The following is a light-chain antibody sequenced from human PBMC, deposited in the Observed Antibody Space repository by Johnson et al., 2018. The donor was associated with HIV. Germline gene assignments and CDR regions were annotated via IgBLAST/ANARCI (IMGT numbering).Light chain of an antibody. CDR3: GTWDSSLSVLYV. CDR1: SSNIGNNY. J-gene: IGLJ1*01. CDR2: DNN. Sequence: QPVLTQPPSVSAAPGQKVTISCSGSSSNIGNNYVSWYQQLPGTAPKLLIYDNNKRPSGIPDRFSGSKSGPSATLGITRLQTGDEADYYCGTWDSSLSVLYVFGTGTKVTVL. V-gene: IGLV1-51*01.